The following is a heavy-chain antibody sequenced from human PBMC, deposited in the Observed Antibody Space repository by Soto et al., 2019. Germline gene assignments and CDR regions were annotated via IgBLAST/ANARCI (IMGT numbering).Heavy chain of an antibody. CDR3: AHPTPGAVKGFDY. CDR1: GFSISSSGEG. D-gene: IGHD2-2*01. Sequence: QITLRESGPTLVKPTQTLTLTCTFSGFSISSSGEGVGWIRQPPGKALEWLALIYWDDDKRYSPSLETRLTISKATSRNQVVLTMTNMDPGYTGTYYCAHPTPGAVKGFDYGGQGTVVTVSS. CDR2: IYWDDDK. J-gene: IGHJ4*02. V-gene: IGHV2-5*02.